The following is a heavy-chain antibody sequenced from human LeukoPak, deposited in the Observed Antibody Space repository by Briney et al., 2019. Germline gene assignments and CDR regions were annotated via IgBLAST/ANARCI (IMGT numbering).Heavy chain of an antibody. D-gene: IGHD2-15*01. J-gene: IGHJ4*02. V-gene: IGHV4-4*07. CDR1: GGSISTYH. CDR3: ARAAGASGGQYFDY. CDR2: IYSNEDT. Sequence: SEXXSLTCTVSGGSISTYHWSWIRQPAGKGLEGIGRIYSNEDTRYNPSLKSRVTMSVETAKNQFSLKLSSVTAADTAVYYCARAAGASGGQYFDYWGQGTLVAVSS.